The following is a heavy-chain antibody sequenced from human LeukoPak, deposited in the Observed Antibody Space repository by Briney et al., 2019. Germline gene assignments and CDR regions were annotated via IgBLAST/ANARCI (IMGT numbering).Heavy chain of an antibody. D-gene: IGHD2-15*01. CDR2: IYYRGST. Sequence: SQTLSLTCTVSGGSISSGAYYWSWIRQHPGKGLEWIGYIYYRGSTYHNPSLKSRVTISVDTSNSQFSLKLSSVTAADTAVYYCARWCSGGSCYRGDNWFDPWGQGTLVTVSS. CDR3: ARWCSGGSCYRGDNWFDP. V-gene: IGHV4-31*03. CDR1: GGSISSGAYY. J-gene: IGHJ5*02.